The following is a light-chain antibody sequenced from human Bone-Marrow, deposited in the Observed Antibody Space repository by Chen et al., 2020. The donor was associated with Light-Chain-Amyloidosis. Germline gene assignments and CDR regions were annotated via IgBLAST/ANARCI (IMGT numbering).Light chain of an antibody. Sequence: SYVLTQPSSVPVAPGQTAPIACGGNNIGSTSVHWYQQTPGQAPLLVVYDDSDRPSGIPERLSGSNVGNTATLTISRVEAGDEADYYCQVWDRSSDRPVFGGGTKLTVL. CDR2: DDS. V-gene: IGLV3-21*02. CDR1: NIGSTS. J-gene: IGLJ3*02. CDR3: QVWDRSSDRPV.